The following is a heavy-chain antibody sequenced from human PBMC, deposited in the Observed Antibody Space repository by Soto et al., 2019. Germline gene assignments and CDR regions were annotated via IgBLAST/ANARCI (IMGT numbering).Heavy chain of an antibody. D-gene: IGHD2-8*02. CDR1: GVSFSGYY. CDR3: ARGQSSLLLDC. V-gene: IGHV4-34*01. Sequence: PSETLSLTCAVYGVSFSGYYWSWIRQPPGKGLEWIGEINHSGSTNYNPSLKSRVTISVDTSKNQFSLKLSSVTAADTAVYYCARGQSSLLLDCWGQGVLVTVSS. CDR2: INHSGST. J-gene: IGHJ4*02.